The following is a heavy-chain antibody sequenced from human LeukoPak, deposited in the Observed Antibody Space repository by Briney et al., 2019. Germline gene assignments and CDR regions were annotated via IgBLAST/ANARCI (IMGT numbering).Heavy chain of an antibody. CDR1: RFTFSTYA. CDR3: ANYRKPQGLDY. D-gene: IGHD1-14*01. CDR2: ISANGADK. V-gene: IGHV3-23*01. Sequence: GGSLRLSCAVSRFTFSTYAMSWVRQAPGQGLEWVSAISANGADKYYADYVKGRFTISRDNSKNTLFLQMTSLRVEDTAVYYCANYRKPQGLDYWGQGTLVTVSS. J-gene: IGHJ4*02.